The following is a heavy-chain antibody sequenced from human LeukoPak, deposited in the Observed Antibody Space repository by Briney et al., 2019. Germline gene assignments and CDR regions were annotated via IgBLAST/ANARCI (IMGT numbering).Heavy chain of an antibody. CDR2: IFNTGNT. J-gene: IGHJ4*02. CDR3: ASRPADTTWYGVFDY. CDR1: GGSINSHY. V-gene: IGHV4-59*11. Sequence: SGTLSLTCSVSGGSINSHYWSWIRQPPGKRLEWIGYIFNTGNTNYNPSLASRVTMSVDTSRAQFFLRLSPVTAADTAIYYCASRPADTTWYGVFDYWSQGTLVTVSS. D-gene: IGHD3-10*01.